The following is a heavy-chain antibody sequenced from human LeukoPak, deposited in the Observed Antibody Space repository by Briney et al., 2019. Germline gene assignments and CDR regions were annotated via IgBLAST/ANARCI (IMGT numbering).Heavy chain of an antibody. D-gene: IGHD5-18*01. J-gene: IGHJ6*03. CDR3: ARETYTAILYYYYYYMDV. CDR2: IRYDGSNK. Sequence: PGGSLRLSCAASGFTFSSYGMHWVRQAPGKGLEWVAFIRYDGSNKYYADSVKGRFTISRDNSKNTLYLQMNSLRAEDTAVYYCARETYTAILYYYYYYMDVWGKGTTVTISS. CDR1: GFTFSSYG. V-gene: IGHV3-30*02.